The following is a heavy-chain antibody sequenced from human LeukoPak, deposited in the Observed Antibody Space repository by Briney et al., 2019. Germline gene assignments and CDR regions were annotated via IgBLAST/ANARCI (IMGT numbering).Heavy chain of an antibody. CDR2: ISWNSGSI. J-gene: IGHJ4*02. CDR3: ASEPWIQLWLPVY. CDR1: GFTFDDYA. V-gene: IGHV3-9*01. D-gene: IGHD5-18*01. Sequence: GGSLRLSCAASGFTFDDYAMHWVRQAPGKGLEWVSGISWNSGSIGYADSVKGRFTISRDNAKNSLYLQMNSLRAEDTALYYCASEPWIQLWLPVYWGQGTLVTVSS.